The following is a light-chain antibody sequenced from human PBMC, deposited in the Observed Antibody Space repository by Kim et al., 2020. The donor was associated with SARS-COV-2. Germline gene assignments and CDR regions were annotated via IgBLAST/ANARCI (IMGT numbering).Light chain of an antibody. CDR3: QQYDDWPPWT. CDR1: QSVSNN. Sequence: SPGETATLPCRASQSVSNNVAWYQQKPGRAPRLLIYGASTRATDVPARFSGSGSGTDFTLTISSLQSEDLAVYHCQQYDDWPPWTFGQGTKVDIK. CDR2: GAS. V-gene: IGKV3-15*01. J-gene: IGKJ1*01.